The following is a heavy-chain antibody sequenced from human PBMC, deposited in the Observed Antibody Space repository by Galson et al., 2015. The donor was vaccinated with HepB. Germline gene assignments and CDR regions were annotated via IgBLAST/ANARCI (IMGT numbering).Heavy chain of an antibody. V-gene: IGHV3-30*04. D-gene: IGHD3-10*01. CDR1: GFTFSSYA. J-gene: IGHJ3*02. CDR2: ISYDGSNK. Sequence: SLRLSCAASGFTFSSYAMHWVRQAPGKGLEWVAVISYDGSNKYYADSVKGRFTISRDNSKNTLYLQMNSLRAEDTAVYYCARDLGERGYYGSGSYYNVPFDAFDIWGQGTMVTVSS. CDR3: ARDLGERGYYGSGSYYNVPFDAFDI.